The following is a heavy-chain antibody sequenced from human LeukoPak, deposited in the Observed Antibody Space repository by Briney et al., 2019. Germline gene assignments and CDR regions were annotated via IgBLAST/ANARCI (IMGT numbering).Heavy chain of an antibody. CDR1: GYTFTSYG. J-gene: IGHJ3*02. CDR2: ISSSSIYI. V-gene: IGHV3-21*01. Sequence: SCKASGYTFTSYGISWVRQAPGKGLEWVSSISSSSIYIYYGDSVKGRFTISRDNARNSLYLQMNSLRAEDTAVYYCARGYSNYGYAFDIWGQGTMVTVSS. CDR3: ARGYSNYGYAFDI. D-gene: IGHD4-11*01.